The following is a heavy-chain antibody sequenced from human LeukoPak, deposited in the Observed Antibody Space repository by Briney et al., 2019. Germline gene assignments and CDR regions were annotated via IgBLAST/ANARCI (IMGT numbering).Heavy chain of an antibody. Sequence: PSETLSLTCTVSGGSMSSYCWSWIRQPPGKGLEWIGHIYYSGSTDYNPSLKSRLTISVDTSKNQFSLQLSSVTAADTAVYFCARQNSGARLNVWGQGTTVTVSS. CDR2: IYYSGST. CDR3: ARQNSGARLNV. D-gene: IGHD6-25*01. V-gene: IGHV4-59*08. CDR1: GGSMSSYC. J-gene: IGHJ6*02.